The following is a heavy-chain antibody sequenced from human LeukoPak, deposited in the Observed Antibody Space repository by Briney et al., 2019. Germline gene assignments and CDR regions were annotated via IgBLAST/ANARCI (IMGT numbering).Heavy chain of an antibody. V-gene: IGHV4-61*08. CDR1: GDSISSGDYY. CDR2: IYYSGST. D-gene: IGHD6-13*01. CDR3: ARGITAAGLRDHFDY. Sequence: SETLSLTCTVSGDSISSGDYYWSWIRQPPGKGLEWIGYIYYSGSTNSNPSLKSRVTISVDTSKNQFSLKLSSVTAADTAVYYCARGITAAGLRDHFDYWGQGTLVTVSS. J-gene: IGHJ4*02.